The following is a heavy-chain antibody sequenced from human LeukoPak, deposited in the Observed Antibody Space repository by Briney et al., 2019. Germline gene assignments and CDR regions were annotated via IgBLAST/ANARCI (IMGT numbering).Heavy chain of an antibody. D-gene: IGHD5-18*01. CDR2: IYYSGST. CDR3: ASVGSGYSYGNLDY. V-gene: IGHV4-59*12. J-gene: IGHJ4*02. Sequence: SETLSLTCTVSGGSISSYYWSWIRQPPGKGLEWIGYIYYSGSTNYNPSLKSRVTISVDNSKNQFSLKLSSVTAADTAVYYCASVGSGYSYGNLDYWGQGTLVTVSS. CDR1: GGSISSYY.